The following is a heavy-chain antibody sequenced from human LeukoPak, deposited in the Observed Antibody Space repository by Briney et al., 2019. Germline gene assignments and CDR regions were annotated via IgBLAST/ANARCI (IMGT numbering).Heavy chain of an antibody. V-gene: IGHV4-61*02. CDR1: GGSISSGSYY. J-gene: IGHJ6*02. CDR2: IYTSGST. D-gene: IGHD3-3*01. Sequence: SETLSLTCTVSGGSISSGSYYWSWIRQPAGKGLEWIGRIYTSGSTNYNPSLKSRVTISVDTSKNQFSLKLSSVTAADTAVYYCARGGGRDFWSGYYRPYYYGMDVWGQGTTLTVSS. CDR3: ARGGGRDFWSGYYRPYYYGMDV.